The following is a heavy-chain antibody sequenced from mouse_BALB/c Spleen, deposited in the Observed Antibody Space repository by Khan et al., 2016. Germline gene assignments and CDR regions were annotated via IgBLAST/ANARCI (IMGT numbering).Heavy chain of an antibody. D-gene: IGHD2-1*01. CDR2: IDPENGDT. Sequence: EVQLQESGAELVKSGASVKLSCTASGFNIKDYYMHWVKQRPAQGLEWIGWIDPENGDTECAPKFQGKATVTADTSSNTAYLRLSSLTSEDTAVCYCNAIDYGNYIYFDYWGQGTTLTVSS. J-gene: IGHJ2*01. CDR3: NAIDYGNYIYFDY. V-gene: IGHV14-4*02. CDR1: GFNIKDYY.